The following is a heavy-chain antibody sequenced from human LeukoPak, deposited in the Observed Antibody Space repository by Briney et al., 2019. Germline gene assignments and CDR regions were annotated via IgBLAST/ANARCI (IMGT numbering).Heavy chain of an antibody. V-gene: IGHV3-53*01. D-gene: IGHD2-8*01. CDR1: GFTVSSNY. J-gene: IGHJ4*02. CDR2: IYSGGST. CDR3: AREDIVLMVYDY. Sequence: PGGSLRLSCAASGFTVSSNYMSWVRQAPGKGLEWVSVIYSGGSTYYADSVKGRFTISRDNSKITLYLQMNSLRAEDTAVYYCAREDIVLMVYDYWGQGTLVTVSS.